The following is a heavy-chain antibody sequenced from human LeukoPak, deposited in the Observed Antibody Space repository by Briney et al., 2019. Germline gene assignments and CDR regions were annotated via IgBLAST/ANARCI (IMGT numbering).Heavy chain of an antibody. D-gene: IGHD1-26*01. J-gene: IGHJ4*02. Sequence: PGRSLRLSCAASGFTFSSYGMPWVRQAPGKGLEWVAVISYDGSNKYYADSVKGRFTISRDNSKNTLCLQMNSLRAEDTAVYYCAKDGRGSYEYYFDYWGQGTLVTVSS. CDR2: ISYDGSNK. V-gene: IGHV3-30*18. CDR3: AKDGRGSYEYYFDY. CDR1: GFTFSSYG.